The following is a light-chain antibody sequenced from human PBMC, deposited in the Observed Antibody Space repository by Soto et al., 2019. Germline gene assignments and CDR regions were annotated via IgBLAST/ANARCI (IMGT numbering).Light chain of an antibody. V-gene: IGKV2-28*01. J-gene: IGKJ1*01. CDR1: QSLLHSNGYNY. CDR2: WGS. CDR3: MQALQTPWT. Sequence: DIVMTQSPLSLPVTPGEPASISCRSSQSLLHSNGYNYFDWYLQKPGQSPQLLIYWGSNRASGVPDRFSGSGSGTDFTLKISRVEAEDVGVYYCMQALQTPWTFGQGTKVEIK.